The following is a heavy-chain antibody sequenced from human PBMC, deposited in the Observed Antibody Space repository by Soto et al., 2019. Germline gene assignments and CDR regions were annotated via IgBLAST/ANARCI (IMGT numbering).Heavy chain of an antibody. V-gene: IGHV4-34*01. CDR2: INHSGST. CDR3: ARGRWDIVVVVATQYYFDY. J-gene: IGHJ4*02. Sequence: SETLSLTCAVYGGSFSGYYWSWIRQPPGKGLEWIGEINHSGSTNYNPSLKSRVTISVDTSKNQFSLKLSSVTAADTAVYYCARGRWDIVVVVATQYYFDYWGQGTLVTVSS. CDR1: GGSFSGYY. D-gene: IGHD2-15*01.